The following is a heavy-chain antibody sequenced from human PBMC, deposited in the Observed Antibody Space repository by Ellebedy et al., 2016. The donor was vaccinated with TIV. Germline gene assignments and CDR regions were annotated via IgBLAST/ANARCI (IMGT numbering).Heavy chain of an antibody. CDR2: FNYSGST. D-gene: IGHD1-1*01. CDR1: GGSISSNSHY. J-gene: IGHJ6*02. V-gene: IGHV4-39*07. Sequence: SETLSLTXSVSGGSISSNSHYWGWIRQPPGKGLEWIGSFNYSGSTPYSPSLKSRVTISADTSKKEFSLKLRSVTAADTAVYYCARYNWNGRHMDVWGQGTTVTVSS. CDR3: ARYNWNGRHMDV.